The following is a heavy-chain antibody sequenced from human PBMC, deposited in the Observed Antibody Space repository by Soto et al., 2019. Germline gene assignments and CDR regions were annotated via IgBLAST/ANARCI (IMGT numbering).Heavy chain of an antibody. V-gene: IGHV3-74*01. CDR3: SRDTCGEDDS. Sequence: EVQLVESGGGLVQPGGSLRLSCAASGITFSSNWMHWVRQVPGKGLVWVSRINPDGTSTSYADVEKGRFTISRDNTKSTLYLHMNVRRADDTALYYCSRDTCGEDDSWGQGTLVTVSS. CDR2: INPDGTST. D-gene: IGHD2-21*01. J-gene: IGHJ5*01. CDR1: GITFSSNW.